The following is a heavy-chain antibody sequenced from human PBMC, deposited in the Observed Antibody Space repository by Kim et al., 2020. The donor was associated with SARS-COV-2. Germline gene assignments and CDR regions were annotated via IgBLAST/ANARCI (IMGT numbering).Heavy chain of an antibody. J-gene: IGHJ6*02. D-gene: IGHD3-10*01. Sequence: KFQGRVTITRDTTASTAYMELSSLRSEDTAVYYCARCWSGSQYYDDGMDVWGQGTTVTVSS. V-gene: IGHV1-3*01. CDR3: ARCWSGSQYYDDGMDV.